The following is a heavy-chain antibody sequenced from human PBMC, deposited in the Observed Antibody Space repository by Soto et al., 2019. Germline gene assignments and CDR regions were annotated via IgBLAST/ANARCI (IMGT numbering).Heavy chain of an antibody. CDR2: ISYDGSNK. V-gene: IGHV3-30-3*01. CDR1: GFTFSSYA. CDR3: ARMASFYCSGGSCYPTYGMDV. Sequence: QVQLVESGGGVVQPGRSLRLSCAASGFTFSSYAMHWVRQAPGKGLEWVAVISYDGSNKYYADSVKGRFTISRDNSKNTLYLQMNGLRAEDTAVYYCARMASFYCSGGSCYPTYGMDVWDQGTTVTVSS. J-gene: IGHJ6*02. D-gene: IGHD2-15*01.